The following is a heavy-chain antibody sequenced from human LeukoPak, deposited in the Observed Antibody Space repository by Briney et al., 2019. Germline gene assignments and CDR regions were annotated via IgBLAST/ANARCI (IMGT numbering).Heavy chain of an antibody. V-gene: IGHV4-34*01. CDR1: GGSFSGYY. J-gene: IGHJ5*02. Sequence: SETLSLTCAVYGGSFSGYYWSWIRQPPGKGLEWIGEINHNGSTNSNPSLKSRVTISVDTSKNQFSLKLSSVTAADTAVYYGARQATGGGLGWFDPWGQGTLVTVSS. D-gene: IGHD4-23*01. CDR3: ARQATGGGLGWFDP. CDR2: INHNGST.